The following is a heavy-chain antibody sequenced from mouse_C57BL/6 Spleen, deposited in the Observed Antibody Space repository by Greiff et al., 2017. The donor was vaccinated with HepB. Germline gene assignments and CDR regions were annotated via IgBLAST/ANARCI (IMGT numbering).Heavy chain of an antibody. CDR2: IYPRSGNT. Sequence: QVQLKESGAELARPGASVKLSCKASGYTFTSYGISWVKQRTGQGLEWIGEIYPRSGNTYYNEKFKGKATLTADKSSSTAYMELRSLTSEDSAVYFCARYYYGSSYGFDYWGQGTTLTVSS. D-gene: IGHD1-1*01. V-gene: IGHV1-81*01. CDR1: GYTFTSYG. CDR3: ARYYYGSSYGFDY. J-gene: IGHJ2*01.